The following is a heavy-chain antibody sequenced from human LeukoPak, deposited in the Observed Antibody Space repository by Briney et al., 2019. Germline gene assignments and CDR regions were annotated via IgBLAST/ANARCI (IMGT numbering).Heavy chain of an antibody. D-gene: IGHD1-1*01. CDR2: IYYSGST. CDR1: GFTFSSYSMN. V-gene: IGHV4-39*01. Sequence: GSLRLSCAASGFTFSSYSMNWVRQPPGKGLEWIGSIYYSGSTYYNPSLKSRVTISVDTSKNQFSLKLSSVTAADTAVYYCASDRNNWNDGGFDPWGQGTLVTVSS. J-gene: IGHJ5*02. CDR3: ASDRNNWNDGGFDP.